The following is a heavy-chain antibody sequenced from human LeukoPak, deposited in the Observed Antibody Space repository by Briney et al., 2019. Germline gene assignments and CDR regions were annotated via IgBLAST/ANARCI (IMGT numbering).Heavy chain of an antibody. D-gene: IGHD3-22*01. V-gene: IGHV4-4*07. Sequence: SGSLSLTCAVSGGSISSYYWSWIRQPAGKGLEWIGRIYTSGSTNYNPSLKSRVTMSVDTSKNQFSLKLSSVTAADTAVYYCARDRYYYDSSGYYSPLDYWGQGTLVTVSS. J-gene: IGHJ4*02. CDR1: GGSISSYY. CDR2: IYTSGST. CDR3: ARDRYYYDSSGYYSPLDY.